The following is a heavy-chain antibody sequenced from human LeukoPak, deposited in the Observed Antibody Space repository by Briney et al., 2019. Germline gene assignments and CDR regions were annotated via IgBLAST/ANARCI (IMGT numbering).Heavy chain of an antibody. Sequence: ASVKVSCKASGYTFTGYYMHWVRQAPGQGLKWMGWINPNSGGTNYAQKFQGRVTMTRDTSTSTAYMELRSLRSDDTAVYYCARTRDSDAFDIWGQGTMVTVSS. V-gene: IGHV1-2*02. CDR2: INPNSGGT. CDR3: ARTRDSDAFDI. D-gene: IGHD5-24*01. CDR1: GYTFTGYY. J-gene: IGHJ3*02.